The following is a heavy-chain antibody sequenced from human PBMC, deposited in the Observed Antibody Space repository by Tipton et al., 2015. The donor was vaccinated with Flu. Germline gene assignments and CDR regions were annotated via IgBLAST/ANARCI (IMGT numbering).Heavy chain of an antibody. CDR3: ARAPADFWSGYYFYYYYGMDV. CDR1: GYTFTSYD. D-gene: IGHD3-3*01. CDR2: MNPNSGNT. Sequence: QLVQSGAEVKKPGASVKVSCKASGYTFTSYDINWVRQATGQGLEWMGWMNPNSGNTGYAQKFQGRVTMTRNTSISTAYMELSSLRSEDTAVYYCARAPADFWSGYYFYYYYGMDVWGQGTTVTVSS. V-gene: IGHV1-8*01. J-gene: IGHJ6*02.